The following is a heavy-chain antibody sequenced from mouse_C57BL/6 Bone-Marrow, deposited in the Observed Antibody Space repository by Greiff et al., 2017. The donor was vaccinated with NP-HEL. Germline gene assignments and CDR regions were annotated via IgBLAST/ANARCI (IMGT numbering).Heavy chain of an antibody. J-gene: IGHJ2*01. V-gene: IGHV1-15*01. Sequence: QVQLQQSGAELVRPGASVTLSCKASGYTFTDYEMHWVKQTPVHGLEWIGAIDPETGGTAYNQKFKGKAILTADKSSSTAYMELRSLTSEDSAVYYCTSKDWGFDYWGQGTTLTVSS. D-gene: IGHD4-1*01. CDR2: IDPETGGT. CDR3: TSKDWGFDY. CDR1: GYTFTDYE.